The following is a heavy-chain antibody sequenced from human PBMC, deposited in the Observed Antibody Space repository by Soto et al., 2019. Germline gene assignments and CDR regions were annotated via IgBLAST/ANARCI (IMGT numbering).Heavy chain of an antibody. CDR2: IIPIFGTA. CDR3: ARSITMVRGVYNWFDP. D-gene: IGHD3-10*01. V-gene: IGHV1-69*01. CDR1: GGIFSSYA. Sequence: QVQLVQSGAEVKKPGSSVKVSCKASGGIFSSYAISWVRQAPGQGLEWMGGIIPIFGTANYAQKFQGRVTITADESTSTAYMELSSLRSEDTAVYYCARSITMVRGVYNWFDPWGQGTLVTVSS. J-gene: IGHJ5*02.